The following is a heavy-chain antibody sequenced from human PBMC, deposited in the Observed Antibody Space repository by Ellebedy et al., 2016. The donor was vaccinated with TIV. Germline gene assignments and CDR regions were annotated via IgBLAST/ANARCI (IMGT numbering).Heavy chain of an antibody. J-gene: IGHJ3*02. Sequence: ASVKVSXXASGYTFTSYYMHWVRQAPGQGLEWMGIINPSGGSTSYAQKFQGRVTMTRDTSTSTVYMELSSLRSEDTAVYYCARGEEGYDSGINAFDIWGQGTMVTVSS. V-gene: IGHV1-46*01. CDR2: INPSGGST. CDR3: ARGEEGYDSGINAFDI. D-gene: IGHD5-12*01. CDR1: GYTFTSYY.